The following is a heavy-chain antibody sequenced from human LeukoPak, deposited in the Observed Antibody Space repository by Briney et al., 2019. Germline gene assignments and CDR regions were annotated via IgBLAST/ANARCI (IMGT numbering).Heavy chain of an antibody. CDR3: AKDIEGYDFWSGYPKNFDY. J-gene: IGHJ4*02. CDR1: GFTFDDYA. Sequence: GGSLRLSCAASGFTFDDYAMHWVRQAPGKGREGVSLISGDGGSTYYADSVKGRFTISRDNSKNSLYLQMNSLRTEDTALYYCAKDIEGYDFWSGYPKNFDYWGQGTLVTVSS. CDR2: ISGDGGST. V-gene: IGHV3-43*02. D-gene: IGHD3-3*01.